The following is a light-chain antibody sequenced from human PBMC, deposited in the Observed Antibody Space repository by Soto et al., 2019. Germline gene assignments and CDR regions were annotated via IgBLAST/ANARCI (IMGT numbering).Light chain of an antibody. Sequence: QAVVTQAPSVSGAPGQRVTISCTTNNSHIGTGYDVYWYQQIPGTAPKLLIYANNNRPSGVPDRFSGSKSGTSASLAITGLQAEDEADYYCQSYDSSLSVWVFGGGTQLTVL. J-gene: IGLJ3*02. CDR2: ANN. CDR3: QSYDSSLSVWV. CDR1: NSHIGTGYD. V-gene: IGLV1-40*01.